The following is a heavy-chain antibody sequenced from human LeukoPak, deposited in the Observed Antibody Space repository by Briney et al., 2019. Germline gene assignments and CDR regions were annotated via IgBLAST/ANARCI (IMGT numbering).Heavy chain of an antibody. CDR1: GFTFSSHC. J-gene: IGHJ4*02. CDR2: IKPYGSEE. D-gene: IGHD1-26*01. CDR3: AAESGSYSRFDY. Sequence: GSLRLSCAASGFTFSSHCMSCVCQAPGKRLECVAHIKPYGSEEYYFEPVKCRFPISRDNANKSLYLQINTLNAEATDVYYCAAESGSYSRFDYWGQGTLVTVSS. V-gene: IGHV3-7*01.